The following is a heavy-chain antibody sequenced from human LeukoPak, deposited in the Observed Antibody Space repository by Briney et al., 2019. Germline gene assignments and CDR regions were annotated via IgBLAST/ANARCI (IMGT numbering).Heavy chain of an antibody. Sequence: SETLSLTCAVYGGSFSGYYWSWIRQLPGKGLEWIGEINHSGSTNYNPSLKSRVTISVDTSKNQFSLKLSSVTAADTAVYYCARLPYPWGQGTMVTVSS. D-gene: IGHD1-26*01. V-gene: IGHV4-34*01. CDR1: GGSFSGYY. CDR2: INHSGST. CDR3: ARLPYP. J-gene: IGHJ3*01.